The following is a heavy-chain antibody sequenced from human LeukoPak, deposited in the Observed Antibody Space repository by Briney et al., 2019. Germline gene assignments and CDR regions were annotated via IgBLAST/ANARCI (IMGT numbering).Heavy chain of an antibody. CDR2: IRQDGSDK. Sequence: GGSLRLSCAASGFTFNDYYMSWVRQAPGKGLEWVANIRQDGSDKYYVDSVKGRFTISRDNAKNSLYLQMNSLRAEDTAVYYCARDGGSAIPFDYWGQGTLVTVSS. J-gene: IGHJ4*02. V-gene: IGHV3-7*01. CDR1: GFTFNDYY. CDR3: ARDGGSAIPFDY.